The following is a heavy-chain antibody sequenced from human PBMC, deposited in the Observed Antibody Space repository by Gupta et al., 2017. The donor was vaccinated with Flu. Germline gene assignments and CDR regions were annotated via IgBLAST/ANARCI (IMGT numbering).Heavy chain of an antibody. J-gene: IGHJ4*02. CDR1: GYTFTGHY. CDR2: INPNSGGT. V-gene: IGHV1-2*02. Sequence: QVQLVQSGAEVKKPGASVKVSCKASGYTFTGHYMHWVRQATGQGLEWMGWINPNSGGTNYAQKFQGRVTMTRDTSISTAYMELSRLRSDDTAVYYCATARLYCSSTSCYLPGYWGQGTLVTVSS. D-gene: IGHD2-2*01. CDR3: ATARLYCSSTSCYLPGY.